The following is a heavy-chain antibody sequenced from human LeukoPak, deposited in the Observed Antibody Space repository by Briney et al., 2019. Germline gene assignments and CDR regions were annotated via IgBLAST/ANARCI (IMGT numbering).Heavy chain of an antibody. Sequence: KPSETLSLTCTVSGGSISSYYWSWIRQPPGKGLEWIGYIYYSGSTNYNPSLKSRVTISVDTSKNQFSLKLSSVTAADTAVYYCARVHPRGRQRKILERLGGAGPNWFDPWGQGTLVTVSS. D-gene: IGHD3-3*01. CDR1: GGSISSYY. CDR2: IYYSGST. V-gene: IGHV4-59*01. J-gene: IGHJ5*02. CDR3: ARVHPRGRQRKILERLGGAGPNWFDP.